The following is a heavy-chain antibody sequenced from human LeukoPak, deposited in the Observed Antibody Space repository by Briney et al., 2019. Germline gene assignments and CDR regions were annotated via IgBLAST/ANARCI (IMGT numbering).Heavy chain of an antibody. CDR1: GGSFSGYY. V-gene: IGHV4-34*01. CDR3: ARGGRFGSSSFDY. J-gene: IGHJ4*02. Sequence: PSETLSLTCAVYGGSFSGYYWSWIRQPPGKGLEWIGEINHSGSTNYNPPLKSRVTISVDTSKNQFSLKLSSVTAADTAVYYCARGGRFGSSSFDYWGQGTLVTVSS. CDR2: INHSGST. D-gene: IGHD6-6*01.